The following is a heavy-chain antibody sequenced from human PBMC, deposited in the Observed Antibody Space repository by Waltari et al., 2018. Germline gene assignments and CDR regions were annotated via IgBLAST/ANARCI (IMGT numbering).Heavy chain of an antibody. V-gene: IGHV4-34*01. CDR1: GGPFSGYY. Sequence: QVQLQQWGAGLLKPSETLSLTCAVYGGPFSGYYWSWIRQPPGTGLEWIGEINHSGSTNYNPSLKSRVTISVDTSKNQFSLKLSSVTAADTAVYYCARGGRRRYSYGWKNPYFDYWGQGTLVTVSS. J-gene: IGHJ4*02. D-gene: IGHD5-18*01. CDR2: INHSGST. CDR3: ARGGRRRYSYGWKNPYFDY.